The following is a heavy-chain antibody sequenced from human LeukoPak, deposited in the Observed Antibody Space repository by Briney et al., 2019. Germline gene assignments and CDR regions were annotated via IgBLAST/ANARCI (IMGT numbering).Heavy chain of an antibody. V-gene: IGHV3-30*18. CDR2: ISFGGGNK. CDR1: EFTFSIYG. D-gene: IGHD3-10*01. Sequence: PGGSLRLSCAASEFTFSIYGMHWVRQAPGKGLEGVAVISFGGGNKVYADSVKGRVTTSRDNSKNTLSLQMNSLRAEDTAVYYCAKEKGSGSYYNYQYGMDVWGQGTTVTVSS. J-gene: IGHJ6*02. CDR3: AKEKGSGSYYNYQYGMDV.